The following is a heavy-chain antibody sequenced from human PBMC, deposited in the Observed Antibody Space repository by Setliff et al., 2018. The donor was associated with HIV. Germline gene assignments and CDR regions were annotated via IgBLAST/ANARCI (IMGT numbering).Heavy chain of an antibody. V-gene: IGHV1-69*13. Sequence: SVKVSCKASGGTFSSYAISWVRQAPGQGLAWMGGIIPIFGTANYAQKFQGRVTITADESTSTAYMGLSSLRSEDTAVYYWARLGAGGSGWYSGWFDPWGQGTLVTVSS. D-gene: IGHD6-19*01. CDR2: IIPIFGTA. CDR3: ARLGAGGSGWYSGWFDP. J-gene: IGHJ5*02. CDR1: GGTFSSYA.